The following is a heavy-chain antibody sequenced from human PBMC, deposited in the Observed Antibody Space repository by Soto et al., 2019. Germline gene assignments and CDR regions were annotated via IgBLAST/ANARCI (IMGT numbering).Heavy chain of an antibody. Sequence: PEETLSLTCTVSGGSISSSSYYWGWIRQPPGKGLEWIGSIYYSGSTYYNPSLKSRVTISVDTSKNQFSLKLSSVTAADTAVYYCARQRDHYCMDVWGQGTTVTVSS. V-gene: IGHV4-39*01. CDR2: IYYSGST. CDR3: ARQRDHYCMDV. CDR1: GGSISSSSYY. J-gene: IGHJ6*02.